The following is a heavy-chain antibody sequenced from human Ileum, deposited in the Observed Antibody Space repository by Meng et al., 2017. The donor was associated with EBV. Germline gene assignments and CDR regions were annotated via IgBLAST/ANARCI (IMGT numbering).Heavy chain of an antibody. V-gene: IGHV1-18*01. J-gene: IGHJ4*02. CDR3: ARTYYGSYGFDY. Sequence: QVELVQSGAEVKKPGASVKVSWKASGYRFTAFGISWVRQAPGQGPEWMGWITTYNGDTKYAQKFQGRVTMTRETSTNTAYMELTSLRSDDTAVYYCARTYYGSYGFDYWGQGTLVTVSS. D-gene: IGHD3-10*01. CDR1: GYRFTAFG. CDR2: ITTYNGDT.